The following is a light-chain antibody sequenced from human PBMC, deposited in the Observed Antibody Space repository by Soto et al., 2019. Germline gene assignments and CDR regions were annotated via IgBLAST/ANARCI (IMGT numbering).Light chain of an antibody. CDR1: HRLLHSNGYNY. V-gene: IGKV2-28*01. J-gene: IGKJ5*01. CDR3: MQALQVPIT. Sequence: DIGVSQYQLSLPGSPEEPASIACRTSHRLLHSNGYNYLDWYLQKPGQSPQLLIYLGSNRASGVPDRFSGSGSGTDFTLSISTVEAGDVGVYYCMQALQVPITFGQGTRLEIK. CDR2: LGS.